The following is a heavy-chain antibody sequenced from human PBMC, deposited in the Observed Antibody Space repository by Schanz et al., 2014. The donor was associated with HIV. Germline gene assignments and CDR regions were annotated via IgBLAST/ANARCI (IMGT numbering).Heavy chain of an antibody. CDR2: IWYDGSNK. D-gene: IGHD6-19*01. J-gene: IGHJ3*02. CDR3: ARSPWLRDDGLDI. CDR1: GFTFSTCG. Sequence: QVQLLESGGGVVQPGRSLRLSCAASGFTFSTCGMHWVRQAPGKGLECGAFIWYDGSNKYYADSVKGRFTISRDNAKNSLYLQLNSLRAEDTAVYYCARSPWLRDDGLDIWGQGTMVTVSS. V-gene: IGHV3-33*08.